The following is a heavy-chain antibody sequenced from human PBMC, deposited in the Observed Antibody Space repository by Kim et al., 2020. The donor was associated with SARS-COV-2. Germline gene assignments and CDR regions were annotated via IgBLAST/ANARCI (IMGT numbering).Heavy chain of an antibody. Sequence: GYEQKFQGRVTMTRNTSISTAYMGLSSLGSEDTAVYYCARVVAIHDAFDIWGQGTMVTVSS. V-gene: IGHV1-8*01. CDR3: ARVVAIHDAFDI. J-gene: IGHJ3*02.